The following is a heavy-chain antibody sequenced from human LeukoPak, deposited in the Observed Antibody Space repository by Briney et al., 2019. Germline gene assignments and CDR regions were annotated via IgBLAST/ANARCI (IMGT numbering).Heavy chain of an antibody. J-gene: IGHJ6*03. V-gene: IGHV3-33*06. CDR3: AKPSSSPAGYYYYYMEV. Sequence: GGSLRLSRAASGFTFSSYGMHWVRQAPGKGLEWAAVIWYDGSNKYYADSVKGRFTISRDNSKNTLYLQMNSLRAEDTAVYYCAKPSSSPAGYYYYYMEVWGKGITVTVSS. CDR1: GFTFSSYG. D-gene: IGHD6-6*01. CDR2: IWYDGSNK.